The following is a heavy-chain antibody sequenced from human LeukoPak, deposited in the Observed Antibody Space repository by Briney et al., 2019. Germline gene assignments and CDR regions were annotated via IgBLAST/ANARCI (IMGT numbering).Heavy chain of an antibody. CDR3: ARGGEGYNVDAFEV. J-gene: IGHJ3*01. V-gene: IGHV4-59*11. D-gene: IGHD5-24*01. CDR2: IYNSATT. Sequence: PSETLSLTCTVSGDSIRSHYCAWIRQPPGKGLEWIGHIYNSATTDYNPSFKSRVTISLDTSKKQFSLKMTSVTALDSAVYYCARGGEGYNVDAFEVWGLGTAVTVSS. CDR1: GDSIRSHY.